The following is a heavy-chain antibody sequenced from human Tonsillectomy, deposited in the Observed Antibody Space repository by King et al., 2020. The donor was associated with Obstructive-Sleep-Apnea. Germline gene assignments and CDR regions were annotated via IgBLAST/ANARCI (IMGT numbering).Heavy chain of an antibody. Sequence: VPLQESGPGLVKPSETLSLTGTVSGGSIGSDYWNWIRQSPGKGLEWIGYIYYTGSTKYNPSLRSRVTISVDTSKNQFSLKLNSVTAADTAVYYCARDGTREITPGYYGLDVWGQGTAVTVSS. D-gene: IGHD4-23*01. J-gene: IGHJ6*02. CDR3: ARDGTREITPGYYGLDV. CDR2: IYYTGST. CDR1: GGSIGSDY. V-gene: IGHV4-59*01.